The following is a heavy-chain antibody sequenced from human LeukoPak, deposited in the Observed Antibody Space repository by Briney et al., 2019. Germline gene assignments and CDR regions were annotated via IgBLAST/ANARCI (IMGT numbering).Heavy chain of an antibody. CDR2: MNPNSGNT. D-gene: IGHD5-12*01. CDR1: GYTFTSYD. CDR3: ARGYAPNIVATIPNWFDP. J-gene: IGHJ5*02. Sequence: GASVKVSCKASGYTFTSYDINWVRQATGQGLEWMGWMNPNSGNTGYAQKFQGRVTITRNTSISTAYMELSSLRSEDTAVYYCARGYAPNIVATIPNWFDPWGQGTLVTVSS. V-gene: IGHV1-8*03.